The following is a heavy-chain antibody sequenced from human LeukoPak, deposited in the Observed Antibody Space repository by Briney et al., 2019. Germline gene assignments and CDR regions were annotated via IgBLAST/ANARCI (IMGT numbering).Heavy chain of an antibody. CDR3: ARDPNGDDYYDSSDYYYNY. D-gene: IGHD3-22*01. CDR1: GFTFSSYE. V-gene: IGHV3-48*03. CDR2: ISSSGNTI. Sequence: PGGSLRLSCAASGFTFSSYEMNWVRQAPGKGLEWVSYISSSGNTIYYADSVKGRFTISRDNAKNSLYLQMNSLRAEDTAVYYCARDPNGDDYYDSSDYYYNYWGQGTLVTVSS. J-gene: IGHJ4*02.